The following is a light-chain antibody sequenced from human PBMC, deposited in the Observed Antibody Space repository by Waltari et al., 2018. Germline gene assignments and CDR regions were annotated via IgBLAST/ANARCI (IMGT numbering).Light chain of an antibody. CDR2: DVR. J-gene: IGLJ2*01. CDR3: ASYTYSSNVV. CDR1: SSDVGRYDY. V-gene: IGLV2-14*03. Sequence: QSALTQPASVSGSSGQSIPISCTGSSSDVGRYDYVSWYQQLPGKAPKLIIFDVRVRPSGVSNRFSGSKSGNTASLTISGLQAEDEADYYCASYTYSSNVVFGGGTKVTV.